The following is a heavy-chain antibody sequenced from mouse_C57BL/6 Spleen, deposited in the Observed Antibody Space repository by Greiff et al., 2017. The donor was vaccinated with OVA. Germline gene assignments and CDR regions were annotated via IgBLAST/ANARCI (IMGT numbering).Heavy chain of an antibody. V-gene: IGHV1-72*01. CDR1: GYTFTSYW. CDR2: IDPNSGGT. CDR3: AANWDLYFDY. Sequence: QVQLKEPGAELVKPGASVKLSCKASGYTFTSYWMHWVKQRPGRGLEWIGRIDPNSGGTKYNEKFKSKATLTVDKPSSTAYMQLSSLTSEDSAVYYCAANWDLYFDYWGQGTTLTVSS. J-gene: IGHJ2*01. D-gene: IGHD4-1*01.